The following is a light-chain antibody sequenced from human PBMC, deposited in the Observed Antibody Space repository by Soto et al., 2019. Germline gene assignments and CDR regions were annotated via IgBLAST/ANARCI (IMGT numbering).Light chain of an antibody. Sequence: QAVVTQPPSVSGAPGQRVSISCTGSSSNSGAGYDVHWYQQLPGTAPKLLIYGNSNRPSGVPDRFSGSKSGTSASLAITGLQAEDEADYYCQSYDSSRSGSRVFGGGTKLTVL. CDR2: GNS. V-gene: IGLV1-40*01. J-gene: IGLJ2*01. CDR3: QSYDSSRSGSRV. CDR1: SSNSGAGYD.